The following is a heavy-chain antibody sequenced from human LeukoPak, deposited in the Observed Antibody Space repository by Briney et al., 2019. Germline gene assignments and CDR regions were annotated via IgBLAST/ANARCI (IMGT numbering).Heavy chain of an antibody. J-gene: IGHJ4*02. CDR1: RFTVATNH. V-gene: IGHV3-66*01. D-gene: IGHD6-19*01. CDR2: IYNGDNT. CDR3: ARASRWLAFDT. Sequence: GGSLRLSCAASRFTVATNHMNWVRQAPGKGLEWVSVIYNGDNTAYADSVKGRFTVSRDNSKNTLYPQMHSLRAEDTAVYFCARASRWLAFDTWGQGTLVTVSS.